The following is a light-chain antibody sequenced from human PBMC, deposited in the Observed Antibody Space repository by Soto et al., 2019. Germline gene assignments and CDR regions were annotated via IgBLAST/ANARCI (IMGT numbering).Light chain of an antibody. CDR2: SNN. CDR1: SSNIGSNT. V-gene: IGLV1-44*01. J-gene: IGLJ2*01. Sequence: QSVLTQPPSASGTPGQRVTISCSGSSSNIGSNTVNWYQQLPGTAPKLLIYSNNQRPSGVPDRFSGSKSGTSASLAISGLQSEDEVRSYCAAWDDRLTGVVFGRGAKLTVL. CDR3: AAWDDRLTGVV.